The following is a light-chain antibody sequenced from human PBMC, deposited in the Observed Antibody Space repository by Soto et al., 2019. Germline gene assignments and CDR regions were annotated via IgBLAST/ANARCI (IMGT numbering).Light chain of an antibody. J-gene: IGLJ2*01. CDR2: EVS. CDR3: SSYISSSTYVV. Sequence: QSALTQPASVSGSPGQSITISCTGTSSDIGGYNYVSWYQQHPGKAPKLMIYEVSNRPSGVSNRFSGSKSGNTASLTISGLQADDEADYYCSSYISSSTYVVFGGGTKLTVL. V-gene: IGLV2-14*01. CDR1: SSDIGGYNY.